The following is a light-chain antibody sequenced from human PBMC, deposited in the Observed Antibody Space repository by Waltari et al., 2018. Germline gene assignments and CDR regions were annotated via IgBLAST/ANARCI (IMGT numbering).Light chain of an antibody. J-gene: IGLJ3*02. CDR3: YSTHSSGTV. CDR1: AFPKNN. V-gene: IGLV3-10*01. CDR2: EAR. Sequence: SYELKQPPSVSVTPGQTARITCSGDAFPKNNAYWYQQKSGQAPVLVIYEARKRPTGIPGRFSGSSSGTVARLTITGAHVYDEADYPCYSTHSSGTVFGRGTKLTVL.